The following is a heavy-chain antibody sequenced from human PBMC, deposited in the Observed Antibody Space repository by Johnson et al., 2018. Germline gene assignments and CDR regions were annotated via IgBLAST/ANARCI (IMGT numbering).Heavy chain of an antibody. CDR2: ITGDESYV. D-gene: IGHD4-17*01. V-gene: IGHV3-74*02. J-gene: IGHJ4*02. CDR3: ATTLTTPTLGVDQ. Sequence: VQLVESGGGLVQPGGSLRLSCTASGFSFSTYWIHWVRQAPGQGLVWVSRITGDESYVNYVDSVKGRFTLSRDNAKSTVYLQMNSLRAEETGVYFCATTLTTPTLGVDQWGQGTLVTVSA. CDR1: GFSFSTYW.